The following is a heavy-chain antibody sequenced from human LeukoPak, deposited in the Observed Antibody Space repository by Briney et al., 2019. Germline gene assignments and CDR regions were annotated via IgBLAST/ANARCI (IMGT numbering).Heavy chain of an antibody. Sequence: SETLSLTCAVYGGSFSGYYWSWIRQPPGKGLEWIGEINHSGSTNYNPSLKSRVTISVDTSKNQFSLKLSSVTAEDTAVYYCARDNFFGYYYYGMDVWGQGTTVTVSS. CDR1: GGSFSGYY. V-gene: IGHV4-34*01. CDR2: INHSGST. J-gene: IGHJ6*02. CDR3: ARDNFFGYYYYGMDV. D-gene: IGHD3-3*01.